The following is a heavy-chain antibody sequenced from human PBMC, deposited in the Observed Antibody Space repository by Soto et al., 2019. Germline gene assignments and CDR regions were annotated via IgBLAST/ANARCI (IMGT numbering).Heavy chain of an antibody. V-gene: IGHV1-69*04. Sequence: SVKVSCKASGGTFSSYTISWVRQAPGQGLEWMGRIIPILGIANYAQKFQGRVTITADKSTSTAYMELSSLRFEDTAVYYCAREILWSVRGYDHYYYMDVWGKGTTVTVSS. J-gene: IGHJ6*03. D-gene: IGHD5-12*01. CDR2: IIPILGIA. CDR3: AREILWSVRGYDHYYYMDV. CDR1: GGTFSSYT.